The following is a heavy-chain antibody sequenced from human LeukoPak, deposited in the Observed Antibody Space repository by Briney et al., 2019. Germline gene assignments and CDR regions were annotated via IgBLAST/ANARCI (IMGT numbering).Heavy chain of an antibody. Sequence: SETLSVTCTVSGGSISSYYWTWIRQPAGMGLEWIGRIYSTGSTNYNPSLKSRVTMSVDTSKNKFSLKLTSVTAADTAVYYCAREAIPVAAPWFNYWGQGTLVTVSS. CDR2: IYSTGST. CDR3: AREAIPVAAPWFNY. D-gene: IGHD6-19*01. CDR1: GGSISSYY. J-gene: IGHJ4*02. V-gene: IGHV4-4*07.